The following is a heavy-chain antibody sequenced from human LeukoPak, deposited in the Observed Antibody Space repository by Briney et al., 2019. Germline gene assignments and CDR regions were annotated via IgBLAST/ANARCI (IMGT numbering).Heavy chain of an antibody. V-gene: IGHV3-23*01. D-gene: IGHD2-2*02. Sequence: GGSLRLSCAASGFTLSSYAMTWVRQAPGKGLECVSAISGSADSTYYADSVKGRFTISRDNSKNTLYLQMNSLRAEDTAVYYCAKDQRRGYCSSTSCYIDYWGQGTLVTVSS. J-gene: IGHJ4*02. CDR2: ISGSADST. CDR3: AKDQRRGYCSSTSCYIDY. CDR1: GFTLSSYA.